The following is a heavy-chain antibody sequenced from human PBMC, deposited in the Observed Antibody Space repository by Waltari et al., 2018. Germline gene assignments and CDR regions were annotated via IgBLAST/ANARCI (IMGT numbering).Heavy chain of an antibody. V-gene: IGHV3-33*01. CDR3: ARENNVGSSPADV. Sequence: QVQLVESGGGVVQPGRSLRLSCAASGFTFSSYGMHGVRQAPGKGLECVAVVWDDESQKYYADSLKGRFTISRDNSKNTLYLQMNSLRAEDTAVYYCARENNVGSSPADVWGQGTTVTVSS. D-gene: IGHD1-20*01. J-gene: IGHJ6*02. CDR1: GFTFSSYG. CDR2: VWDDESQK.